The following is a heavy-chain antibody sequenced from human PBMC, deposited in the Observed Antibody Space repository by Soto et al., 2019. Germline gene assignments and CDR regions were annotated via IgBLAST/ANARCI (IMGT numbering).Heavy chain of an antibody. V-gene: IGHV4-4*07. CDR3: AREYTETVDGPTPFYFDY. D-gene: IGHD6-19*01. CDR1: GDSISSYY. J-gene: IGHJ4*02. CDR2: TYITGDT. Sequence: RSLTCSVSGDSISSYYWSWIRQSAGKGLEWIGRTYITGDTNYNPSLKSRVTMSLDTSKNQLSLKVTSVTAADTAVYYCAREYTETVDGPTPFYFDYWGQGTPVTVSS.